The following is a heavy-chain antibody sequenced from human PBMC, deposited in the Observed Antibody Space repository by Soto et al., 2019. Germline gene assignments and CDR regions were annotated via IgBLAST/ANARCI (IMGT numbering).Heavy chain of an antibody. J-gene: IGHJ4*02. CDR2: ISYDGSNK. D-gene: IGHD6-6*01. V-gene: IGHV3-30-3*01. CDR1: GFTFSSYA. CDR3: AREDSSSERVFDY. Sequence: QVQLVESGGGVVQPGRSLRLSCAASGFTFSSYAMHWVRQAPGKGLEWVAVISYDGSNKYYADSVKGRFTISRDNSKNTLYLQMNSLRAEDTAVYYCAREDSSSERVFDYWGQGTLVTVSS.